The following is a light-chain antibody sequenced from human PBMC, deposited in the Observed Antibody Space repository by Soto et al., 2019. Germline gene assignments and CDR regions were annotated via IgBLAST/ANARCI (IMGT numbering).Light chain of an antibody. CDR1: QSLVHSDGNTY. J-gene: IGKJ1*01. CDR2: KVS. Sequence: EIVMTQTPLSSPVTLGQAASISCRSSQSLVHSDGNTYLSWFQQRPGQPPRLLIYKVSDRFSGVPERFSGSGAGTDLTLTISRVEAEDVGVYYCMHATQSSWTFRQGTKVDI. V-gene: IGKV2-24*01. CDR3: MHATQSSWT.